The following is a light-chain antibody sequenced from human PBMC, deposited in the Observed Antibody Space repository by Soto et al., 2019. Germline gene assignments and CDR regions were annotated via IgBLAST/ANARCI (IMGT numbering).Light chain of an antibody. Sequence: QSVLTQPASVSGSPGQSITISCTGTSSDVGSYNLVSWYQQHPGKAPKLMIYAGSKRPSGVSHRFSGYKSGNTASLTISGLQADDEADYYCCSYAGSSTYVVFGGGTNVTVL. J-gene: IGLJ2*01. CDR3: CSYAGSSTYVV. CDR2: AGS. CDR1: SSDVGSYNL. V-gene: IGLV2-23*01.